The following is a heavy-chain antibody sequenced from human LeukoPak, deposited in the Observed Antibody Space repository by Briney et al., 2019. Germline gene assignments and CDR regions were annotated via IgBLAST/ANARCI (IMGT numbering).Heavy chain of an antibody. CDR1: GYTFTSYY. CDR2: INPSGGST. J-gene: IGHJ4*02. Sequence: GASVKVSCKASGYTFTSYYMHWVRQAPGQGLEWMGIINPSGGSTSYAQKFQGRVTMTRDTSTSTVYMELSSLRSEDTAVYYCAKDHVGIAVAGPFDYWGQGTLVTVSS. V-gene: IGHV1-46*01. CDR3: AKDHVGIAVAGPFDY. D-gene: IGHD6-19*01.